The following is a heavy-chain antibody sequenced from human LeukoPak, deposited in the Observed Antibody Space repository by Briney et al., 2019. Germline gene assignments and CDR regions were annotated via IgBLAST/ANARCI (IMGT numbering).Heavy chain of an antibody. D-gene: IGHD1-26*01. CDR2: ISRGGDTR. Sequence: GGSLRLSCAASGFTFSNAWMSWVRQAPGKGLEWVSYISRGGDTRQYGDSVKGRFTISRDNANNSLYLQMNSLRADDTAVYYCARNLRSYYVNYWGQGTLVTVSS. CDR3: ARNLRSYYVNY. V-gene: IGHV3-11*04. J-gene: IGHJ4*02. CDR1: GFTFSNAW.